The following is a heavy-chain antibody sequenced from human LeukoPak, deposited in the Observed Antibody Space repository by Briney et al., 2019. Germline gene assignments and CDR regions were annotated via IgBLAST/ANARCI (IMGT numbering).Heavy chain of an antibody. Sequence: ASVKVSCKASGYTFTSYGISWVRQAPGQGLEWMGWISAYNGNTNYAQKLQGRVTMTTDTSTSTAYMELRSLRSDGTAVYYCARGRTYYYDSSGYSHWGQGTLVTVSS. J-gene: IGHJ4*02. CDR2: ISAYNGNT. V-gene: IGHV1-18*01. CDR1: GYTFTSYG. CDR3: ARGRTYYYDSSGYSH. D-gene: IGHD3-22*01.